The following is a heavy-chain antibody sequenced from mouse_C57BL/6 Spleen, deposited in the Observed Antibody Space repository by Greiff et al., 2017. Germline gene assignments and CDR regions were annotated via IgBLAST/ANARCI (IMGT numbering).Heavy chain of an antibody. Sequence: VQLQQPGAELVKPGASVKMSCKASGYTFTSYWITWVKQRPGQGLEWIGDIYPGSGSTNYNEKFKSKATLTVDTSSSTAYMQLSSLTSEDSAVYYCARGGEIYYDYEEDWDAMDYWGQGTSVTVSS. CDR1: GYTFTSYW. D-gene: IGHD2-4*01. CDR2: IYPGSGST. CDR3: ARGGEIYYDYEEDWDAMDY. V-gene: IGHV1-55*01. J-gene: IGHJ4*01.